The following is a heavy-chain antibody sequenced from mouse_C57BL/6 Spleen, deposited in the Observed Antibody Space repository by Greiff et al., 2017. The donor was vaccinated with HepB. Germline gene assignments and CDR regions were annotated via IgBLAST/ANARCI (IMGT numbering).Heavy chain of an antibody. CDR2: IRSKSNNYAT. V-gene: IGHV10-1*01. CDR1: GFSFNTYA. Sequence: EVQRVESGGGLVQPKGSLKLSCAASGFSFNTYAMNWVRQAPGKGLEWVARIRSKSNNYATYYADSVKDRFTISRDDSESMLYLQMNNLKTEDTAMYYCVRSYYSHAMDYWGQGTSVTVSS. D-gene: IGHD1-1*01. CDR3: VRSYYSHAMDY. J-gene: IGHJ4*01.